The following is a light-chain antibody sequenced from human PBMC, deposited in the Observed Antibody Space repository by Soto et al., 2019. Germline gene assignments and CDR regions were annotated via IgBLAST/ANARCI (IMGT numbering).Light chain of an antibody. CDR3: QQSYSTPLIT. Sequence: DIQMTQSPSSLSASVGDRATITCRASQSISSYLNWYQQKPGKAPKLLIYAASSLQSGVPSRFSGSGSGTDFTLTISSLQPADFATYYCQQSYSTPLITFGQGTRLEIK. CDR1: QSISSY. V-gene: IGKV1-39*01. J-gene: IGKJ5*01. CDR2: AAS.